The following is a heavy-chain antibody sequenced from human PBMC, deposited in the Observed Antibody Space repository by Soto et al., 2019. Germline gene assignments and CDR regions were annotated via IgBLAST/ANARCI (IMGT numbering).Heavy chain of an antibody. V-gene: IGHV3-30*03. CDR2: ISYDGSNK. Sequence: GGSLRLSCAASGFPFSSYCMHWVRQAPGKGLEWVAVISYDGSNKYYADSVKGRFTISRDNSKNTLYLQMNSLRAEDTAVYYCAIYGGNSVYFDYWGQGTLVTVSS. CDR1: GFPFSSYC. CDR3: AIYGGNSVYFDY. D-gene: IGHD4-17*01. J-gene: IGHJ4*02.